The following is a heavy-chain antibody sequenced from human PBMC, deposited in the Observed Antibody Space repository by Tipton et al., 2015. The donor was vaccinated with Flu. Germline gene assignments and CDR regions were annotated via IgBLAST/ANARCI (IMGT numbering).Heavy chain of an antibody. CDR3: ARGAGSGTYVIYDY. V-gene: IGHV4-4*07. D-gene: IGHD3-10*01. J-gene: IGHJ4*02. CDR2: IYTSGTA. Sequence: TLSLTCTVSGDSMSSYYWSWIRQPAGKGLEWIGRIYTSGTAIYSPSLRSRVSMSIGTSKNNFSLTLRSVTAADTAVYYCARGAGSGTYVIYDYWGQGTLVTVSS. CDR1: GDSMSSYY.